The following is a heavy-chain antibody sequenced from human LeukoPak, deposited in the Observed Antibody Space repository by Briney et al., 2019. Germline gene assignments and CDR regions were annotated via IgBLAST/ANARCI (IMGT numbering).Heavy chain of an antibody. D-gene: IGHD3-3*01. J-gene: IGHJ4*02. Sequence: ASVEVSCKASGYTFTSYGISWVRQAPGQGLEWMGWISAYNGNTNYAQKLQGRVTMTTDTSTSTAYMELRSLRSDDTAVYYCARDYVDFWSEFGHYFDYWGQGTLVTVSS. CDR1: GYTFTSYG. CDR3: ARDYVDFWSEFGHYFDY. CDR2: ISAYNGNT. V-gene: IGHV1-18*01.